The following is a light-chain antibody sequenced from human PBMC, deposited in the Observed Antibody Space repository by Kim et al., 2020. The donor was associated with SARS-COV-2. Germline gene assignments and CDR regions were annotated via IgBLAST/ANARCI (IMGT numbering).Light chain of an antibody. CDR2: EDN. CDR3: QSYDSSNQV. J-gene: IGLJ3*02. CDR1: SGSIASNY. V-gene: IGLV6-57*01. Sequence: GKTVTIPCTRSSGSIASNYVQWYQQRPGSSPTTVIYEDNQRPSGVPDRFSGSIDSSSNSASLTISGLKTEDEADYYCQSYDSSNQVFGGGTKLTVL.